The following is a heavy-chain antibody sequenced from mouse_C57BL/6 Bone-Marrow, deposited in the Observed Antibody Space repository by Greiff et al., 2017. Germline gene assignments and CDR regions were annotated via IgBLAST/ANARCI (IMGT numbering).Heavy chain of an antibody. CDR1: GYTFTDYY. J-gene: IGHJ1*03. D-gene: IGHD1-1*01. CDR3: ARAEGYYGSSYVFWYFDV. Sequence: QVQLQQSGPELVKPGASVKISCKASGYTFTDYYINWVKQRPGQGLDLIGWIYPGSGNTKYNEKFKSKATLTVDTSSSTAYMQLSSLTSEDSAVYFGARAEGYYGSSYVFWYFDVWGTGTTVTVSS. V-gene: IGHV1-84*01. CDR2: IYPGSGNT.